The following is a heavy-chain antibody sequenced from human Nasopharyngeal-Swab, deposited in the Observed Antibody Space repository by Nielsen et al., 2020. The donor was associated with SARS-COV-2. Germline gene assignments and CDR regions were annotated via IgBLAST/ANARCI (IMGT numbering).Heavy chain of an antibody. V-gene: IGHV3-30*04. D-gene: IGHD3-10*01. CDR2: ISFDGSNT. CDR3: ARESPGDLLSPVAFDI. CDR1: GFTFSTYA. J-gene: IGHJ3*02. Sequence: GESLKISCAASGFTFSTYAMHWVRQAPGKGLEWVAVISFDGSNTYYADSVKGRFTIARDNSKNTLYLQMSSLRAEDTAVYYCARESPGDLLSPVAFDIWGQGTMVTVSS.